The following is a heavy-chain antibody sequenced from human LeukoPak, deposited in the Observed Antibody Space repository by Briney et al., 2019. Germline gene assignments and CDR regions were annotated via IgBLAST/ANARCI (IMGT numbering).Heavy chain of an antibody. D-gene: IGHD6-13*01. CDR2: INPSGGST. Sequence: ASVKVSCKASGYTFTSYYMHWVRQAPGQGLEWMGIINPSGGSTSYAQKFQGRVTMTRGTSTSTVYMELSSLRSEDTAVYYCARALTPGYSSSWPFDYWGQGTLVTVSS. V-gene: IGHV1-46*03. CDR3: ARALTPGYSSSWPFDY. J-gene: IGHJ4*02. CDR1: GYTFTSYY.